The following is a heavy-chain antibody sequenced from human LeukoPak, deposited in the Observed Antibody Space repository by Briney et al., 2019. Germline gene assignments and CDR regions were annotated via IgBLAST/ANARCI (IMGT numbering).Heavy chain of an antibody. CDR2: INHSGSN. D-gene: IGHD3-10*01. V-gene: IGHV4-34*01. Sequence: SVGLSLPRAVYRGSLSGYYWSWIRQPPGRGLEWIGEINHSGSNNYNQPLKSRVIISVGTSKNQFSLKLSAVTAADTGVYYCARGRNGSVNNPFDPWGQGTLVTVSS. J-gene: IGHJ5*02. CDR3: ARGRNGSVNNPFDP. CDR1: RGSLSGYY.